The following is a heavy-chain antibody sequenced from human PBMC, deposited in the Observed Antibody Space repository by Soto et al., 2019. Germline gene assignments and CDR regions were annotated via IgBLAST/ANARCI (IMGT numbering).Heavy chain of an antibody. CDR3: ARGGEATMIVVALPRNWFDP. CDR2: INPSGGST. V-gene: IGHV1-46*03. D-gene: IGHD3-22*01. J-gene: IGHJ5*02. CDR1: GYTFTSYY. Sequence: ASVKVSCKASGYTFTSYYMHWVRQAPGQGLEWMGIINPSGGSTSYAQKFQGRVTMTRDTSTSTVYMELSSLRSEDTAVYYCARGGEATMIVVALPRNWFDPWGQGTLVTVS.